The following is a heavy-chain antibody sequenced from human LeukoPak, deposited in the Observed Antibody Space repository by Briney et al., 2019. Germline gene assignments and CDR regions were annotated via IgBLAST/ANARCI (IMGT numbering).Heavy chain of an antibody. D-gene: IGHD6-6*01. CDR3: AIRWGSSAYHFDY. J-gene: IGHJ4*02. Sequence: SETLSLTGTVSGGSISSSSYYWDWIRQPPGKGLEWIGNIYSSGSTYYNPSLKSRVTISVDTSKNQFSLRLSSVTAADTAVYYCAIRWGSSAYHFDYWGQGTLVTVSS. CDR2: IYSSGST. V-gene: IGHV4-39*01. CDR1: GGSISSSSYY.